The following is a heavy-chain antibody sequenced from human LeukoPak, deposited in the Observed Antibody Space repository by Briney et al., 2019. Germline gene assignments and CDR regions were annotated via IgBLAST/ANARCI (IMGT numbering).Heavy chain of an antibody. CDR1: GFTFSSYW. D-gene: IGHD2-15*01. V-gene: IGHV3-74*01. J-gene: IGHJ5*02. CDR3: ARRVSATRWFDP. CDR2: INSDGGTT. Sequence: PGGSLRLSCAASGFTFSSYWMHWVRQAPGKGLVWVSRINSDGGTTNYADSVKGRFTISRDNAENTLYLQMNSLRVDDTAVYYCARRVSATRWFDPWGQGTLVTVSS.